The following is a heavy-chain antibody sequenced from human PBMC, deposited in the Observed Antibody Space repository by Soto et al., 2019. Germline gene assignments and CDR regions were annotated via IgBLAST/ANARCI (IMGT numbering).Heavy chain of an antibody. D-gene: IGHD1-26*01. CDR1: GGSISSYY. CDR3: ARAPIVGQNKWLDP. J-gene: IGHJ5*02. V-gene: IGHV4-4*07. CDR2: IYTSGST. Sequence: SETLSLTCTVSGGSISSYYWSWIRQPAGRGLEWIGRIYTSGSTNYNPSLKSRVTMSVDTSKNQFSLKLSSVTAADTAVYYCARAPIVGQNKWLDPWGQGPMVTVYS.